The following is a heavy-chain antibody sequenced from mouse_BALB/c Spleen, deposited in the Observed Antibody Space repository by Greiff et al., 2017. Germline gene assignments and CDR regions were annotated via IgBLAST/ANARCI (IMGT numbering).Heavy chain of an antibody. CDR2: INPYNDGT. V-gene: IGHV1-14*01. J-gene: IGHJ3*01. CDR3: ARLEDYYGSSLGFAY. Sequence: EVQLQESGPELVKPGASVKMSCKASGYTFTSYVMHWVKQKPGQGLEWIGYINPYNDGTKYNEKFKGKATLTSDKSSSTAYMELSSLTSEDSAVYYCARLEDYYGSSLGFAYWGQGTLVTVSA. CDR1: GYTFTSYV. D-gene: IGHD1-1*01.